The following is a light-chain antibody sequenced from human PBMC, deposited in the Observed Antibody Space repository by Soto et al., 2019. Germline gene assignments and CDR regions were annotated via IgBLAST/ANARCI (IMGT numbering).Light chain of an antibody. CDR1: SSNIGAGYD. CDR2: GNS. CDR3: QSYDSSLSGYV. Sequence: QSVLTQPPSVSGAPGQRVTISCTGSSSNIGAGYDVHWYQQLPGTAPKLLIYGNSNRPSGVPDRFSGSKSGTSASLAITGLQAEDEADYYWQSYDSSLSGYVFGTGTNLTVL. J-gene: IGLJ1*01. V-gene: IGLV1-40*01.